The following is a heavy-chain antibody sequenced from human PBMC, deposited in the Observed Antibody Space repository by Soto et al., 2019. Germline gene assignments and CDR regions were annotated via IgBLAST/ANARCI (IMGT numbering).Heavy chain of an antibody. J-gene: IGHJ6*02. Sequence: ASVKVSCKASGFTFTSFYMHWVRQAPGQGPEWMGIMHPYGGSTGYAQKFQGRVTLTRDTSTRIDYMELSSLRSDDTAVYYCAILYYYDSGDYYSNYQYYGMDVWGQGTTVTVSS. CDR3: AILYYYDSGDYYSNYQYYGMDV. CDR2: MHPYGGST. CDR1: GFTFTSFY. V-gene: IGHV1-46*01. D-gene: IGHD3-22*01.